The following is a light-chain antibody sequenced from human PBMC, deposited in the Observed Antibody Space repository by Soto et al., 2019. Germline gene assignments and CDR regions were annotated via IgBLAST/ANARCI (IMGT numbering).Light chain of an antibody. V-gene: IGKV3-15*01. J-gene: IGKJ2*01. CDR3: QQYDKWPPYT. Sequence: EIVLTQSPGTLSLSPGERATLSCRASQSVSSNYLAWYQQKPGQAPRLLIYDASTRATGVPARFAGSGSGTEFTLSISSLQSDDFAVYFCQQYDKWPPYTFGQGTKVDIK. CDR1: QSVSSN. CDR2: DAS.